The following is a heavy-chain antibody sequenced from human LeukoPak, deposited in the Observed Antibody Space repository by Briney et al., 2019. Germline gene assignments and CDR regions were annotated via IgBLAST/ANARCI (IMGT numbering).Heavy chain of an antibody. CDR3: ARFRSGTSYYYYYYMDV. J-gene: IGHJ6*03. CDR1: GGSISSGGYY. D-gene: IGHD3-10*01. Sequence: SETLSLTCTVSGGSISSGGYYWSWIRQHPGKGLEWLGYIYYSGSTYYNPSLKSRLTISVDTSKNQFSLELSSVTAADTAMYYCARFRSGTSYYYYYYMDVWGKGTTVTVSS. V-gene: IGHV4-31*03. CDR2: IYYSGST.